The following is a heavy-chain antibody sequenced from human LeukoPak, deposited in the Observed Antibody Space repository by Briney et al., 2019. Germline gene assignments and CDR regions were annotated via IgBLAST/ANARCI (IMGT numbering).Heavy chain of an antibody. CDR3: ARGGKVAAAGTQIDY. D-gene: IGHD6-13*01. Sequence: KPSETLSLTCAVYGGSFSGYYWSWIRQPPGKGLEWIGEINHSGSTNYNPSLKSRVTISVDTSKNQFSLKLSSVTAADTAVYYCARGGKVAAAGTQIDYWGQGTLVTVSS. J-gene: IGHJ4*02. CDR1: GGSFSGYY. V-gene: IGHV4-34*01. CDR2: INHSGST.